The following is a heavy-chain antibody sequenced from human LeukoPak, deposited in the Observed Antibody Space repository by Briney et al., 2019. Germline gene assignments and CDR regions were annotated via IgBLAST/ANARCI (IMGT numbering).Heavy chain of an antibody. CDR1: GFTFSSYA. V-gene: IGHV3-23*01. CDR2: ISGSGGST. J-gene: IGHJ3*02. D-gene: IGHD2-21*02. CDR3: AKSWHYCGGDCYSPHDAFDI. Sequence: GGSLRLSCAASGFTFSSYAMSWVRQAPGKGLEWVSAISGSGGSTYYADSVKGRFTISRDNSKNTLYLQMNSLRAEDTAVYYCAKSWHYCGGDCYSPHDAFDIWGQGTMVTVSS.